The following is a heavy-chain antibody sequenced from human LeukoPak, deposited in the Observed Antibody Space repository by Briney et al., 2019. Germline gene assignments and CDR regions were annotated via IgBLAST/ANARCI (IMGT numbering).Heavy chain of an antibody. CDR2: IYYSGST. V-gene: IGHV4-39*07. CDR1: GGSISSSSYY. CDR3: ARDGEGLWFGELSYYYYMDV. J-gene: IGHJ6*03. Sequence: SETLSLTCTVSGGSISSSSYYWGWIRQPPGKGLEWIGSIYYSGSTYYNPSLKSRVTISVDTSKNQFSLKLSSVTAADTAVYYCARDGEGLWFGELSYYYYMDVWGKGTTVTVSS. D-gene: IGHD3-10*01.